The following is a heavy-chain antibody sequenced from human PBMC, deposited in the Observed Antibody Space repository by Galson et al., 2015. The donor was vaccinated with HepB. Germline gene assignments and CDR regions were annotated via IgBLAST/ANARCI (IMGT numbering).Heavy chain of an antibody. D-gene: IGHD2-15*01. J-gene: IGHJ4*02. CDR1: GFTFSSYW. V-gene: IGHV3-7*01. CDR3: ARGVYCSGGSCYWGVLY. CDR2: IKQDGSEK. Sequence: SLRLSCAASGFTFSSYWMSWVRQAPGKGLEWVANIKQDGSEKYYVDSVKGRFTISRDNAKNSLYLQMNSLRAEDTAVYYCARGVYCSGGSCYWGVLYWGQGTLVTVSS.